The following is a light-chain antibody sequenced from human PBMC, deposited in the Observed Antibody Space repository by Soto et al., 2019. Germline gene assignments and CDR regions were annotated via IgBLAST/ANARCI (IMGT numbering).Light chain of an antibody. CDR2: DAS. V-gene: IGKV1-5*01. Sequence: DIQMTQSPSTLSASVGDRVTITCRASQSIRSWLAWYQQKPGKAPNLLIFDASSLETGVPSRFSGSGSGTEITLTISSLQPDDFATYYCQQYNTYWTFGQGTKVDIK. J-gene: IGKJ1*01. CDR1: QSIRSW. CDR3: QQYNTYWT.